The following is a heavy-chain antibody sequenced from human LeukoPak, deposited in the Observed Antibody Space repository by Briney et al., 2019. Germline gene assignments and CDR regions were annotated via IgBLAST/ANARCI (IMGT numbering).Heavy chain of an antibody. CDR3: ARDRNTDY. CDR1: GFIFSSYS. CDR2: ITGSGGNT. V-gene: IGHV3-23*01. J-gene: IGHJ4*02. Sequence: GGSLRLSCAASGFIFSSYSMSWVRQAPGKGLEWVSVITGSGGNTYYADSVKGRFTISKDNSKNTVYLQMSSLRAEDTAVYYCARDRNTDYWGQGTLVTVSS.